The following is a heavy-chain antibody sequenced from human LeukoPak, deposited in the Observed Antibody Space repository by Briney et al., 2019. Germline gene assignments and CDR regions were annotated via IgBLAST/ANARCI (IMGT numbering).Heavy chain of an antibody. Sequence: ASVKVSCKASGYSLTGFYLYWLRQAPGQGPQWMGWINPNSGDTNYAQKYEGRASMTRDTSISTAYMELSGLSSDDTAVYYCARGVRRSAGKLHRSGNYYMDVWGKGTTVVVSS. CDR2: INPNSGDT. J-gene: IGHJ6*03. V-gene: IGHV1-2*02. CDR3: ARGVRRSAGKLHRSGNYYMDV. CDR1: GYSLTGFY. D-gene: IGHD1-1*01.